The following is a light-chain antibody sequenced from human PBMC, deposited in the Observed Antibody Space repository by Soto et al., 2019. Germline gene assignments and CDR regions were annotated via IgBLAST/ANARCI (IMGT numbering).Light chain of an antibody. V-gene: IGKV3-15*01. CDR1: QSVSSY. J-gene: IGKJ3*01. CDR3: QQYNNWPPGVT. CDR2: GAS. Sequence: EIVMTQSPATLSVSRGERATLSCRASQSVSSYLAWYQQKPGQAPRLLIYGASTRATGIPARFSGSGSGTEFTLTISSLQSEDFVVYYCQQYNNWPPGVTFGPGTKVDIK.